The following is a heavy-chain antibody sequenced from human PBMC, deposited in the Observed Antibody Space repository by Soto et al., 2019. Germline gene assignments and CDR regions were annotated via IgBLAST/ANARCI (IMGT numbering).Heavy chain of an antibody. CDR2: INPSGGST. D-gene: IGHD1-26*01. CDR3: ARDRDGSYYYYYGMDV. CDR1: GYTFTSYY. V-gene: IGHV1-46*01. Sequence: ASVKVSCKASGYTFTSYYMHWVRQAPGQGLEWMGIINPSGGSTSYAQKFQGRVTMTRDTSTSTVYMELSSLRSEDTAVYYCARDRDGSYYYYYGMDVWGQGTTVTVSS. J-gene: IGHJ6*02.